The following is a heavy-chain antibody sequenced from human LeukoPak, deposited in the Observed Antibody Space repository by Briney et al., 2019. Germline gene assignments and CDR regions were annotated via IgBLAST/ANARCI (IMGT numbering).Heavy chain of an antibody. V-gene: IGHV3-74*01. Sequence: GGSLRLSCAASGFSFTSFWIHWVRQVPGKGLAWVSYVTYDGSTTIYAGSVKGRFTISRDNAYNTVYLQMNSLRAEDTAIYYCARASDGWSIDYWGQGTLVTVSS. CDR3: ARASDGWSIDY. D-gene: IGHD5-24*01. J-gene: IGHJ4*02. CDR2: VTYDGSTT. CDR1: GFSFTSFW.